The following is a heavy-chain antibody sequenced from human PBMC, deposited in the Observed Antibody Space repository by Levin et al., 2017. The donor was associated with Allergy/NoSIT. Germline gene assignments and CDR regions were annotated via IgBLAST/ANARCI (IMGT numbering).Heavy chain of an antibody. D-gene: IGHD6-13*01. CDR1: GFTVSSNY. CDR3: ARVSSSWYGYFQH. V-gene: IGHV3-66*02. J-gene: IGHJ1*01. CDR2: IYSGGST. Sequence: GGSLRLSCAASGFTVSSNYMSWVRQAPGKGLEWVSVIYSGGSTYYADSVKGRFTISRDNSKNTLYLQMNSLRAEDTAVYYCARVSSSWYGYFQHWGQGTLVTVSS.